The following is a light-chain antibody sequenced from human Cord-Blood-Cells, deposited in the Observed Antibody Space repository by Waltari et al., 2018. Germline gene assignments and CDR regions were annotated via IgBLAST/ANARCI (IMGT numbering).Light chain of an antibody. CDR2: GAS. V-gene: IGKV3-20*01. CDR3: QQYGSSPWT. Sequence: EIVLTQSPGTLSLSPGDRATLSCRASPSVSRSYLAWYQQKPGQAPRLLIYGASSRATGIPDRFSGSGSGTDFTLTISRLEPEDFAVYYCQQYGSSPWTFGQGTKVEIK. CDR1: PSVSRSY. J-gene: IGKJ1*01.